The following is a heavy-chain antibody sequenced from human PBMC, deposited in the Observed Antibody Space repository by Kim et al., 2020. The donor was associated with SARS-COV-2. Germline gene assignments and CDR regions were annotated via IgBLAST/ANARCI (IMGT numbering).Heavy chain of an antibody. Sequence: YYADSLKGRFTISRDNSKNTLYLQMSSLRAEDTAVYFCVTNPPYSSSPIYWGQGTLVTVSS. V-gene: IGHV3-64D*06. J-gene: IGHJ4*02. CDR3: VTNPPYSSSPIY. D-gene: IGHD6-6*01.